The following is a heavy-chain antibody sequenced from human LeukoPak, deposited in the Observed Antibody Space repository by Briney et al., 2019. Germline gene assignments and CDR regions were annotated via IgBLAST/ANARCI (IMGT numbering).Heavy chain of an antibody. D-gene: IGHD3-22*01. Sequence: GGSLRLSCAASGFTFSSYAMSWVRQAPGKGLEWVSAISGSGGSTYYADSVKGRLTISRDNSKNTLYLQMNSLRAEDTAVYYCAKAPYYYDSSGYSSWGQGTLVTVSS. CDR1: GFTFSSYA. V-gene: IGHV3-23*01. CDR2: ISGSGGST. J-gene: IGHJ5*02. CDR3: AKAPYYYDSSGYSS.